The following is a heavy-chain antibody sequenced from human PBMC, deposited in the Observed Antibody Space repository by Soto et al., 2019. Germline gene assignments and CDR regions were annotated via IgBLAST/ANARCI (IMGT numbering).Heavy chain of an antibody. CDR3: ATARGGGYDTYYYGMDV. D-gene: IGHD5-12*01. CDR2: FDPEDGET. V-gene: IGHV1-24*01. Sequence: ASVKVSCKVSGYTLTELSMHWVRQAPGKGLEWMGGFDPEDGETIYAQKFQGRVTMTEDTSTDTAYMELSSLRSEDTAVYYCATARGGGYDTYYYGMDVWGQGTTVTVSS. CDR1: GYTLTELS. J-gene: IGHJ6*02.